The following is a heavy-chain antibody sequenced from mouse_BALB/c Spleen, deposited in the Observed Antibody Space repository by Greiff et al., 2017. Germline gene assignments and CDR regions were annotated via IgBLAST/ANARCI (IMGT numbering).Heavy chain of an antibody. CDR2: IDPSDSYT. Sequence: QVQLQQPGAELVKPGASVKMSCKASGYTFTSYWMHWVKQRPGQGLEWIGVIDPSDSYTSYNQKFKGKATLTVDTSSSTAYMQLSSLTSEDSAVYYCTKGLYDFMFAYWGQGTLVTVSA. CDR3: TKGLYDFMFAY. D-gene: IGHD2-4*01. J-gene: IGHJ3*01. V-gene: IGHV1S127*01. CDR1: GYTFTSYW.